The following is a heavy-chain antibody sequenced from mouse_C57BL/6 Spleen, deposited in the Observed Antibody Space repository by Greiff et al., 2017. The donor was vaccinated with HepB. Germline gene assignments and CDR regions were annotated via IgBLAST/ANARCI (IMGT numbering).Heavy chain of an antibody. D-gene: IGHD2-2*01. V-gene: IGHV2-4*01. J-gene: IGHJ4*01. Sequence: VMLVETGPGLVQPSQSLSITCTVSGFSLTSYGVHWVRQPPGKGLEWLGVIWSGGSTDYNAAFISRLSISKDNSKSQVFFKMNSLQADDTAIYYCAKGLRRWEAMDYWGQGTSVTVSS. CDR1: GFSLTSYG. CDR3: AKGLRRWEAMDY. CDR2: IWSGGST.